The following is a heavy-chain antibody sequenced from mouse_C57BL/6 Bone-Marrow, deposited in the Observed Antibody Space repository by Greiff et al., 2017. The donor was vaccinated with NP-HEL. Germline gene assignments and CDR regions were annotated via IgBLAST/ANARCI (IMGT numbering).Heavy chain of an antibody. V-gene: IGHV14-3*01. CDR3: ASITTVVARYFDV. D-gene: IGHD1-1*01. Sequence: VQLKESVAELVRPGASVKLSCTASGFNIKNTYMHWVKQRPEQGLEWIGRIDPANGNTKYAPKFQGKATITADTSSNTAYLQLSSLTSEDTAIYYCASITTVVARYFDVWGTGTTVTVSS. CDR2: IDPANGNT. CDR1: GFNIKNTY. J-gene: IGHJ1*03.